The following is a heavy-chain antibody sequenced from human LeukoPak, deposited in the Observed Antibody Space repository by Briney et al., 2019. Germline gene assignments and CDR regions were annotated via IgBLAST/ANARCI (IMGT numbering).Heavy chain of an antibody. V-gene: IGHV4-39*01. Sequence: SETLSLTCTVSGGSISSSSYYWGWIRQPPGKGLEWIGSIYYSGSTYYNPSLKSRVTISVDMSKNQFSLKLSSVTAADTAVYYCARHSPTRSYYYMDVWGKGTTVTISS. CDR2: IYYSGST. CDR1: GGSISSSSYY. J-gene: IGHJ6*03. CDR3: ARHSPTRSYYYMDV.